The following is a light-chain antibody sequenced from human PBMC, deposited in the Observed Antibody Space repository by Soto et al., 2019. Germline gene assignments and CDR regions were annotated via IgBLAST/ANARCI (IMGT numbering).Light chain of an antibody. CDR1: QSVSSSY. J-gene: IGKJ4*01. V-gene: IGKV3-20*01. Sequence: TVLTQSPGTLSLSPGERATLSCRASQSVSSSYLAWYQQKPGQAPRLLIYGASSRATGIPDRCSGSGSGTDFTLSVSRLEPEDFAVYYCQQFGDSLTFGGGTKVEI. CDR3: QQFGDSLT. CDR2: GAS.